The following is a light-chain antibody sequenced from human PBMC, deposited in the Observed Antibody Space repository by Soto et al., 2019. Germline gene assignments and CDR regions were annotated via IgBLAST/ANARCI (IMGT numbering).Light chain of an antibody. CDR3: QLYCSTPPWT. CDR2: GAF. V-gene: IGKV3-20*01. CDR1: QSVVSSF. Sequence: VVTQSPDTVSFSTGERATLSCRAGQSVVSSFLAWFQQRPGQAPRLLIYGAFNRATGITDRFSGSGCATDYSPTTNRLEDPEYSVYYCQLYCSTPPWTFGQGTKVDIK. J-gene: IGKJ1*01.